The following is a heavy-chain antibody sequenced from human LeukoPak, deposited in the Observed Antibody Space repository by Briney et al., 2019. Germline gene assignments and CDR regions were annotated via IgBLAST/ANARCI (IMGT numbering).Heavy chain of an antibody. J-gene: IGHJ3*02. D-gene: IGHD3-22*01. V-gene: IGHV3-30*02. CDR1: GFTFSNYG. Sequence: GGSLRLSCAASGFTFSNYGMHWVRQAPDKRLEWVAFLQNHGGDIHYAESVEGRFTISRDNSKNTLYLQMNSLRSEDTAVYYCARDRSPNYDSSGYEGDAFDIWGQGTMVTVSS. CDR2: LQNHGGDI. CDR3: ARDRSPNYDSSGYEGDAFDI.